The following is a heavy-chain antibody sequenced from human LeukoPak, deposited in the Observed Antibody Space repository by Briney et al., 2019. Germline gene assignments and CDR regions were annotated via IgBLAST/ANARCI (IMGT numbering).Heavy chain of an antibody. CDR1: GFPFSSYG. CDR2: INHSGST. D-gene: IGHD6-19*01. J-gene: IGHJ4*02. CDR3: ARLGIAVAAQNFDY. V-gene: IGHV4-34*01. Sequence: GSLRLSCAASGFPFSSYGMHWVRQPPGKGLEWIGEINHSGSTNYNPSLKSRVTISVDTSKNQFSLKLSSVTAADTAVYYCARLGIAVAAQNFDYWGQGTLVTVSS.